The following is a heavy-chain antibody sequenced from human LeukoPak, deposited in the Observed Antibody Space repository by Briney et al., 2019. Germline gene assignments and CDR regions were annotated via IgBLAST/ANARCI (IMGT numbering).Heavy chain of an antibody. V-gene: IGHV3-30*18. D-gene: IGHD1-26*01. CDR1: GFTFSSYG. J-gene: IGHJ3*02. CDR3: AKGLKPYSGSYLLGAFDI. Sequence: GSLRLSCAASGFTFSSYGMHWVRQAPGKGLEWVAVISYDGSNKYYADSVKGRFTISRDNSKNTLYLQMNSLRAEDTAVYYCAKGLKPYSGSYLLGAFDIWGQGTMVTVSS. CDR2: ISYDGSNK.